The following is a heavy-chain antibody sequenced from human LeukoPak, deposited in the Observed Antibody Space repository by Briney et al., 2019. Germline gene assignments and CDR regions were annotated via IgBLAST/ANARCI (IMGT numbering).Heavy chain of an antibody. CDR2: IGGSGGTT. V-gene: IGHV3-23*01. Sequence: PGGSLRLSCAASGFTFSSYAMSWVRQAPGKGLEWVSAIGGSGGTTFYADSVKGRFTISRDDSKNTLYLQLNSLRAEDTAVYFCAKGKCPSTTCCADPDFWGQGTLVTVSS. CDR1: GFTFSSYA. CDR3: AKGKCPSTTCCADPDF. J-gene: IGHJ4*02. D-gene: IGHD2-2*01.